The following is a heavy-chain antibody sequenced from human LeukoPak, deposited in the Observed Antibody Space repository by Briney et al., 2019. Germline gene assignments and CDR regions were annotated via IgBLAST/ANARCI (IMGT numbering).Heavy chain of an antibody. V-gene: IGHV3-74*01. CDR3: ARGVGSYSDFDY. Sequence: PGGSLRLSCAASVFTFSSYLMHWVRQAPWKGLVWVSRINSDGISTSYADSVKGRFTISRDNPKKTLYLQMNSLRAEDTAVYYCARGVGSYSDFDYWGQGTLVTVSS. CDR2: INSDGIST. J-gene: IGHJ4*02. D-gene: IGHD1-26*01. CDR1: VFTFSSYL.